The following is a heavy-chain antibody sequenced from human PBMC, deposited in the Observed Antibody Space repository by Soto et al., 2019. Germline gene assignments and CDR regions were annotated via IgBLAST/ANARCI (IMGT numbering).Heavy chain of an antibody. Sequence: QVPLVQSGAEVKKPGASVKVSCKASGYTFTSYGISWVRQAPGQGLEWMGWISAYNGNTNYAQKLQGRVTMTTDTATCTAYMGLRSLGSDDTAVYYCARTGVAATGVSTIHQRWSIDPWGQGALVTVSA. V-gene: IGHV1-18*01. CDR1: GYTFTSYG. J-gene: IGHJ5*02. D-gene: IGHD2-15*01. CDR2: ISAYNGNT. CDR3: ARTGVAATGVSTIHQRWSIDP.